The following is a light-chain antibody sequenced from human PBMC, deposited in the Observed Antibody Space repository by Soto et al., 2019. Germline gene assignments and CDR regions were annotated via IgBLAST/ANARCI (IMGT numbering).Light chain of an antibody. CDR1: SSDVGGYSY. J-gene: IGLJ7*01. V-gene: IGLV2-14*01. Sequence: QSVLTQPASVSGSPGQSITISCTGTSSDVGGYSYVSWYQQHPGKTPKLMIYEGIKRPSGVSNRFSGSKSGNTASLTISGLQAEDEADYYCSSWARTLYVFGSGTQLTVL. CDR3: SSWARTLYV. CDR2: EGI.